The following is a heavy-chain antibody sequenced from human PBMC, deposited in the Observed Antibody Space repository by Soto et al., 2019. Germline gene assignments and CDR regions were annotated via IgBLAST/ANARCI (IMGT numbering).Heavy chain of an antibody. CDR1: GFTFSNAW. Sequence: GGSLRLSCAASGFTFSNAWMSWVRQAPGKGLEWVGRIKSKTDGGTTDYAAPVKGRFTISRDDSKNTLYLQMNSLKTEDTAVYYCTSPDSSGSAPYYYYGMDVWGQGTTVTVYS. D-gene: IGHD3-22*01. CDR3: TSPDSSGSAPYYYYGMDV. V-gene: IGHV3-15*01. J-gene: IGHJ6*02. CDR2: IKSKTDGGTT.